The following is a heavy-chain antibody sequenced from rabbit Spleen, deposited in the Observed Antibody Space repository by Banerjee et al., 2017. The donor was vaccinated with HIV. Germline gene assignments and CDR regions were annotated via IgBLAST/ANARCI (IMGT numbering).Heavy chain of an antibody. Sequence: QSLEESGGDLVKPGASLTLTCTASGFSFSSSDYMCWVRQAPGKGLEWIACIAGSSSGFTYSATWAKGRFTFSKTSSTTVTLQMTSLTAADTATYFCERDLDGVIGWNFNLWGPGTLVTVS. J-gene: IGHJ4*01. D-gene: IGHD4-1*01. CDR1: GFSFSSSDY. V-gene: IGHV1S40*01. CDR2: IAGSSSGFT. CDR3: ERDLDGVIGWNFNL.